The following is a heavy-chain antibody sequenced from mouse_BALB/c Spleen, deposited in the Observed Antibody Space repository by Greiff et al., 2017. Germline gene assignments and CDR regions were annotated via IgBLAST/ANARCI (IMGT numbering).Heavy chain of an antibody. CDR2: INPSTGYT. CDR1: GYTFTSYW. J-gene: IGHJ3*01. V-gene: IGHV1-7*01. CDR3: ARGWLRAWFAY. Sequence: QVQLVESGAELAKPGASVKMSCKASGYTFTSYWLHWVKQKPGQGLEWIGYINPSTGYTEYNQKFKDKATLTADKSSSTAYMQLSSLTSEDSAVYYCARGWLRAWFAYWGQGTLVTVSA. D-gene: IGHD2-2*01.